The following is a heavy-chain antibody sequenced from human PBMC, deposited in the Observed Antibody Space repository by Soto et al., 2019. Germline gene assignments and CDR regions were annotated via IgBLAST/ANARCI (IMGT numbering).Heavy chain of an antibody. V-gene: IGHV3-7*01. J-gene: IGHJ4*02. D-gene: IGHD3-22*01. CDR1: GFTFSSYW. CDR2: IKQDGSEK. Sequence: PGGSLRLSCAASGFTFSSYWMSWVRQAPGKGLEWVANIKQDGSEKYYVDSVKGRFTISRDNAKNSLYLQMNSLRAEDTAVYYCARESITMIVVVITNFDYWGQGTRVTVSS. CDR3: ARESITMIVVVITNFDY.